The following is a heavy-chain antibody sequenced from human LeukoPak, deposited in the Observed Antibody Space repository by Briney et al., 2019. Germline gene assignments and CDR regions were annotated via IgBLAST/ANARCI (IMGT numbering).Heavy chain of an antibody. D-gene: IGHD6-19*01. CDR2: IYYSGST. Sequence: PSETLSLTCTVSGGSISSYYWSWIRQPPGQGLEWIGYIYYSGSTNYNPSLKSRVTISVDTSKNQFSLKLSSVTAADTAVYYCARDPAVAGSNWFDPWGQGTLVTVSS. CDR3: ARDPAVAGSNWFDP. CDR1: GGSISSYY. V-gene: IGHV4-59*01. J-gene: IGHJ5*02.